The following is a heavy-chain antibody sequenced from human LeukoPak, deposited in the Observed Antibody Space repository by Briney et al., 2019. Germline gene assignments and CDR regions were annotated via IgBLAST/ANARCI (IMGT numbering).Heavy chain of an antibody. D-gene: IGHD5-12*01. Sequence: ASVKVSCKASGYTFTGYYMHWVRQAPGQGLEWMGWINPNSGGTNYARKFQGRVTMTRDTSISTAYMELSRLRSDDTAVYYCARDLSPFSGYDWDWFDPWGQGTLVTVSS. CDR3: ARDLSPFSGYDWDWFDP. CDR2: INPNSGGT. J-gene: IGHJ5*02. V-gene: IGHV1-2*02. CDR1: GYTFTGYY.